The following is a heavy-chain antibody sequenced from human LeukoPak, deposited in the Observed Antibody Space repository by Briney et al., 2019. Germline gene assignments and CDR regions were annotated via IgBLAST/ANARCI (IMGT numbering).Heavy chain of an antibody. D-gene: IGHD3-22*01. CDR1: GCTFSSYA. V-gene: IGHV3-23*01. J-gene: IGHJ3*02. CDR2: ISGRGGST. CDR3: AKDLSNYYDSSRAFDI. Sequence: GGSLRLSCAASGCTFSSYAMSWVRQAPGKGLEWVSLISGRGGSTYYADSVKGRFTVSRDNSKNTLYLQMNSLRAEDTAVYYCAKDLSNYYDSSRAFDIWGQGTMVTVSS.